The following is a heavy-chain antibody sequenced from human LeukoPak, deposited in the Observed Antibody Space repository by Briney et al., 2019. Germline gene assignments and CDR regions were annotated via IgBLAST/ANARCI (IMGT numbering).Heavy chain of an antibody. V-gene: IGHV3-30-3*01. D-gene: IGHD4-11*01. CDR1: GFTFSSYA. CDR2: ISYDGSNK. CDR3: ATLRNYGY. J-gene: IGHJ4*02. Sequence: GGSLRLSCAASGFTFSSYAMHWVRQAPGKGLEWVAVISYDGSNKYYADSVKGRFTISRDNCKNTLYLQMNSLRAEDTAVYYCATLRNYGYWGQGTLVTVSS.